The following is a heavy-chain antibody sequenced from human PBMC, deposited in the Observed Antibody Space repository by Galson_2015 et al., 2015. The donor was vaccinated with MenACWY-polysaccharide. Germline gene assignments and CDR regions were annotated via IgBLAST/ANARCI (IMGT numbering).Heavy chain of an antibody. CDR1: GYTFTSYD. D-gene: IGHD3-3*01. V-gene: IGHV1-8*01. J-gene: IGHJ5*02. CDR2: MKPNSGNT. CDR3: ARVGDFWSGYWSLWFDP. Sequence: SVKVSCKAYGYTFTSYDINWVRQATGQGLEWMGWMKPNSGNTGYAQKFQGRVTMTRNTSISTAYMELSSLRSEDTAVYYCARVGDFWSGYWSLWFDPWGQGTLVTVSS.